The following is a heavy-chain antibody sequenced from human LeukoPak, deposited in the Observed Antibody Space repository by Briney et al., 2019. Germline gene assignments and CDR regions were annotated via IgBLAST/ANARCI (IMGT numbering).Heavy chain of an antibody. V-gene: IGHV4-59*08. D-gene: IGHD5-24*01. CDR2: TSYSGST. CDR1: GGSISSSY. J-gene: IGHJ3*02. Sequence: SETLSLTCTVSGGSISSSYWSWIRQPPGKILEWIGYTSYSGSTDYNPSLKSRVTMSVDTSKNQFSLKVSAVTAADTAVYYCARLVEMATTDDAFDIWGQGTMVTVSS. CDR3: ARLVEMATTDDAFDI.